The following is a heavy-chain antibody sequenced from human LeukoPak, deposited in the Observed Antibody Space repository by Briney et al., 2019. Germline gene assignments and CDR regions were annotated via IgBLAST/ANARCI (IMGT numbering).Heavy chain of an antibody. J-gene: IGHJ4*02. D-gene: IGHD6-13*01. CDR1: GLTFNKYS. Sequence: GGSLRLSCAASGLTFNKYSMNWARQAPGKGLEWVSSISSYSAHIYYADSVKGRFTISRGNAKNSLFLQMNSLRAEDTAVYYCAGGSSTTSYYFDYWGQGTLVTVSS. CDR2: ISSYSAHI. V-gene: IGHV3-21*01. CDR3: AGGSSTTSYYFDY.